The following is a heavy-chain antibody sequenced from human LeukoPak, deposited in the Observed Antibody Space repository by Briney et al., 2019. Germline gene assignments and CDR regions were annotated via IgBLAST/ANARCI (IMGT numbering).Heavy chain of an antibody. D-gene: IGHD2-2*01. V-gene: IGHV3-11*04. CDR1: GFKFSDHY. Sequence: GGSQRLSCAASGFKFSDHYIDWVRQAPGKGLEWVSYISSSSSTIYYADSVKGRFTISRDKAKNSLYLQMNSLRAEDTAVYYCAREYCSSTSCLYDYWGQGTLVTVSS. J-gene: IGHJ4*02. CDR2: ISSSSSTI. CDR3: AREYCSSTSCLYDY.